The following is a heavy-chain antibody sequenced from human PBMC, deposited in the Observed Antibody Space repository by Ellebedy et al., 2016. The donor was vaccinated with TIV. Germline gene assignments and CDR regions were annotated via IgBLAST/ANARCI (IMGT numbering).Heavy chain of an antibody. CDR2: INTGNGNT. CDR3: ATREWQDPMDV. Sequence: ASVKVSXXASGHTFTTYGIHWVRQAPGQGLEWMGWINTGNGNTKYSQKLQGRVTITRDTSASTVYMELSSLMSEDTAVYYCATREWQDPMDVWGQGTTVTVSS. V-gene: IGHV1-3*04. CDR1: GHTFTTYG. J-gene: IGHJ6*02. D-gene: IGHD3-3*01.